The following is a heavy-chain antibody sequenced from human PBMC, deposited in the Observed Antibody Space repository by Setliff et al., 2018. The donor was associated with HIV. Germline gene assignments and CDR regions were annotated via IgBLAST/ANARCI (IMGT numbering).Heavy chain of an antibody. J-gene: IGHJ5*01. V-gene: IGHV1-69*13. D-gene: IGHD4-17*01. CDR3: ARADSFVTERSHDFGGNSGGWFDP. CDR1: GGTLSKYA. CDR2: IIPIFGTA. Sequence: SVKVSCKASGGTLSKYAIIWVRQAPGQGLEWMGGIIPIFGTANYAQNFQGRVTITADATTSKAYMALSSLRSEDTAVYHCARADSFVTERSHDFGGNSGGWFDPWGQGTLVTVSS.